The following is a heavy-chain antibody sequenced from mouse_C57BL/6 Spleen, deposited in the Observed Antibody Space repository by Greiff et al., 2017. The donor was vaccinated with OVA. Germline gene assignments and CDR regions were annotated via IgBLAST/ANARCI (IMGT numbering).Heavy chain of an antibody. CDR2: ISSGSSTI. Sequence: EVKLVESGGGLVKPGGSLKLSCAASGFTFSDYGMHWVRQAPEKGLEWVAYISSGSSTIYYADTVKGRFTISRDNAKNTLFLQMTSLRTEDSAMYYCARGGGPFDYWGQGTTLTVSS. J-gene: IGHJ2*01. V-gene: IGHV5-17*01. CDR1: GFTFSDYG. CDR3: ARGGGPFDY.